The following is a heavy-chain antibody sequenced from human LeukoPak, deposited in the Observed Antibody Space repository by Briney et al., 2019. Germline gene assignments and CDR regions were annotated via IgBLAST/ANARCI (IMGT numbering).Heavy chain of an antibody. CDR3: ARGLSSSSWTFTFSGHPMMDLYFDY. CDR1: GDSISSSNSY. Sequence: SETLSLTCTVSGDSISSSNSYWGWIRQPPGKGLEWIGSIYYSGNTYYNASLKSRVTISVDTSKNQFSLKLSSVTAADTAVYYCARGLSSSSWTFTFSGHPMMDLYFDYWGQGTLVTVSS. CDR2: IYYSGNT. V-gene: IGHV4-39*01. J-gene: IGHJ4*02. D-gene: IGHD6-6*01.